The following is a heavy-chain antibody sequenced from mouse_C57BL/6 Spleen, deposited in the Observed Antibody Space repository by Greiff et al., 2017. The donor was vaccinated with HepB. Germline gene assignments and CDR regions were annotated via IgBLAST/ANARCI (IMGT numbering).Heavy chain of an antibody. Sequence: DVMLVESEGGLVQPGSSMKLSCTASGFTFSDYYMAWVRQVPEKGLEWVANINYDGSSTYYLDSLKSRFIISRDNAKNILYLQMSSLKSEDTATYYCARDDGSRAMDYWGQGTSVTVSS. D-gene: IGHD1-1*01. CDR1: GFTFSDYY. CDR3: ARDDGSRAMDY. J-gene: IGHJ4*01. CDR2: INYDGSST. V-gene: IGHV5-16*01.